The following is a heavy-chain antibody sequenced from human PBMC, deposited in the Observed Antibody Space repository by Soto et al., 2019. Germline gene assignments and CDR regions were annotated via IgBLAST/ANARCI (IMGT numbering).Heavy chain of an antibody. V-gene: IGHV4-39*01. J-gene: IGHJ2*01. Sequence: QLQLQESGPGLVKPSETLSLTCTVSGGSITSSGYLWAWIRQPPGTGLEWIGTIYHAGNTYYNPSLKSRATGSVDTSKNQCSLKLSSVTAADTAIYYFARQLGSGHWCFDLWGRGTLVTVS. CDR1: GGSITSSGYL. CDR2: IYHAGNT. D-gene: IGHD3-3*02. CDR3: ARQLGSGHWCFDL.